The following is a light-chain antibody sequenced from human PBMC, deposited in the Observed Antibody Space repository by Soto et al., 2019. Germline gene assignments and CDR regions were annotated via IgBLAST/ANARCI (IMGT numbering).Light chain of an antibody. Sequence: QSVLTQPPSASGTPGQRVTISCSGSGSNIGSHDVYWYQHLPGTAPKVLIYRNDQRPSGVPDRFSASRSGTSASLAISGLRVEGGAYYHWCALGYRPRGRVFGGRTKLTVL. CDR3: CALGYRPRGRV. CDR1: GSNIGSHD. V-gene: IGLV1-47*02. J-gene: IGLJ3*02. CDR2: RND.